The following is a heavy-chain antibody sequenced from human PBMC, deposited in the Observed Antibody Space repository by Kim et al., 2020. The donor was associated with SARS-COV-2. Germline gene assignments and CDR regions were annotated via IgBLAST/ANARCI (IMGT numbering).Heavy chain of an antibody. V-gene: IGHV3-9*01. D-gene: IGHD3-10*01. J-gene: IGHJ5*02. Sequence: GGSLRLSCAASGFNFDEYAMHWVRQAPGKGLEWVAGVYCNGANVNYADSVKGRFTVSRDNSKNSLYLQMDSLRVEDTAFYYCARASDMLRITFYYYPWD. CDR1: GFNFDEYA. CDR2: VYCNGANV. CDR3: ARASDMLRITFYYYP.